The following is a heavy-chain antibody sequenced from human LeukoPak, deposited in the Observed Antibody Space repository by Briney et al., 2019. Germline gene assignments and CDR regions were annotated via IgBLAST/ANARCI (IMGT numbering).Heavy chain of an antibody. CDR2: IYYSGST. V-gene: IGHV4-61*01. CDR3: AREKGTATVTPSGAFDI. CDR1: GGSVSSGTYY. J-gene: IGHJ3*02. D-gene: IGHD4-17*01. Sequence: KPSETLSLTCSVSGGSVSSGTYYWTWIRQPPGKGLEWIGYIYYSGSTNYNPSLKSRVTISVDTSKNQFSLKLSSVTAADTAVYYCAREKGTATVTPSGAFDIWGQGTMVTVSS.